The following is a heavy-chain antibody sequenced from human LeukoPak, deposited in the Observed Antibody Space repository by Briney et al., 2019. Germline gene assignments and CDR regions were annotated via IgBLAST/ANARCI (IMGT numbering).Heavy chain of an antibody. CDR1: GFTFSSFT. CDR3: ARDLSNDFWSGYYDD. D-gene: IGHD3-3*01. Sequence: GGSLRLSCAASGFTFSSFTMHWVRLAPGKGLEWVALISYDGNNKYYADSVKGRFTISRDISKNTLYLQMNSLRTEDTAVYYCARDLSNDFWSGYYDDWGQGTLVTVSS. CDR2: ISYDGNNK. V-gene: IGHV3-30-3*01. J-gene: IGHJ4*02.